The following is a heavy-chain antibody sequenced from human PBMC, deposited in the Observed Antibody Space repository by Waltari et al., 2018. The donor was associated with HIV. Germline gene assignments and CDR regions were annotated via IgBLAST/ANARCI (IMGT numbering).Heavy chain of an antibody. CDR3: ASIDILTGYYSPVY. CDR1: GGSFSGYY. CDR2: INHSGST. Sequence: QVQLQQWGAGLLKPSETLSLTCAVYGGSFSGYYWSWIRQPPGKGLEWIGEINHSGSTNYNPSLKSRVTISVDTSKNQFSLKLSSVTAADTAVYYCASIDILTGYYSPVYWGQGTLVTVSS. J-gene: IGHJ4*02. V-gene: IGHV4-34*01. D-gene: IGHD3-9*01.